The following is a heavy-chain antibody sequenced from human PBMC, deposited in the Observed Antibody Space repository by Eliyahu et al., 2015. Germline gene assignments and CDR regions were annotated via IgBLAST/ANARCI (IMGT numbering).Heavy chain of an antibody. Sequence: QVQLQXSGPGLVKPSGTLSLTCAVSGXXIXSGNWWSWXRQPPGKGLEWIGEIHHSGXINYNPSLKSRVTMSVDNSENQFSLKLTSVTAADTAVYYCARDSPRGRYYYYGLDVWGQGTTVTVSS. D-gene: IGHD3-10*01. CDR2: IHHSGXI. J-gene: IGHJ6*02. CDR1: GXXIXSGNW. V-gene: IGHV4-4*02. CDR3: ARDSPRGRYYYYGLDV.